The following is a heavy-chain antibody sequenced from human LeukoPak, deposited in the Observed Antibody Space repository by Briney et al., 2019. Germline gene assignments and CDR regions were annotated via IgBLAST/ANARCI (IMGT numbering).Heavy chain of an antibody. D-gene: IGHD2-2*01. Sequence: PSETLSLTCAIYGGSFSGYYWSWIRQPPGKGLEWIGEINHSGSTNYNPSLKSRVTISVDTSKNQFSLKLSSVTAADTAVYYCARNGYCSSTICDGSGWPLFDYWGQGTLVTVSS. CDR2: INHSGST. V-gene: IGHV4-34*01. CDR1: GGSFSGYY. J-gene: IGHJ4*02. CDR3: ARNGYCSSTICDGSGWPLFDY.